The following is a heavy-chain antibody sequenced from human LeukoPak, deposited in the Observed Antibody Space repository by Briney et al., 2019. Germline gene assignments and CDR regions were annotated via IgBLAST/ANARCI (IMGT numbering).Heavy chain of an antibody. CDR3: ARQISDYYYYYIDV. CDR1: SGSISSSHYY. V-gene: IGHV4-39*01. D-gene: IGHD3-3*01. CDR2: IYYSGTT. Sequence: SETLSLTCTVSSGSISSSHYYWGWGRQPPGTGLEWVGTIYYSGTTYYNPSLESRATISVDASKNQFYLMLNSVTAADTAVYYCARQISDYYYYYIDVWGKGTTVTVSS. J-gene: IGHJ6*03.